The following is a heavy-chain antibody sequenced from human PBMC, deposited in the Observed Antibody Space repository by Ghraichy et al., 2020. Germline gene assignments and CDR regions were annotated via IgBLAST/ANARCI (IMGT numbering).Heavy chain of an antibody. CDR3: ARRAGGHDY. V-gene: IGHV3-21*01. CDR2: ISSSSYI. D-gene: IGHD3-10*01. J-gene: IGHJ4*02. CDR1: GFTFSSYS. Sequence: GGSLRLSCAASGFTFSSYSMNWVRQAPGKGLEWVSSISSSSYIYYPDSVKGRFTISRDNAKNYLYLQMNSMRAEDTAVYYCARRAGGHDYWGQGTLVTVSS.